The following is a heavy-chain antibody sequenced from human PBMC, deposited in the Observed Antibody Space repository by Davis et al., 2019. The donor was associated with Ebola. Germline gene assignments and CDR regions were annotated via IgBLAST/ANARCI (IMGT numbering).Heavy chain of an antibody. J-gene: IGHJ6*04. Sequence: SLKISCAASGFTFSSYGMHWVRQAPGKGLEWVAVISYDGSNKYYADPVKGRFTISRDNSKNTLYLQMNSLRAEDTAVYYCAKEGCTNGVCLFYYYGMDVWGKGTTVTVSS. CDR3: AKEGCTNGVCLFYYYGMDV. V-gene: IGHV3-30*18. CDR1: GFTFSSYG. D-gene: IGHD2-8*01. CDR2: ISYDGSNK.